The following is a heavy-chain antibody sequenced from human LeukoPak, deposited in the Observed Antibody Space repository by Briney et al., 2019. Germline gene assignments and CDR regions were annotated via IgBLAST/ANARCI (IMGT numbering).Heavy chain of an antibody. V-gene: IGHV4-39*01. CDR3: AAYYSDRNVFDY. CDR1: TGSSSISSYY. Sequence: PSETLSLTCTFSTGSSSISSYYWGWIRQPPGTGLEWIGSIFYSGSTYYNPSLKSRVTISVDTSKHQFSLKLRSVTAADTAVYYCAAYYSDRNVFDYWGQGTLVTVSS. CDR2: IFYSGST. J-gene: IGHJ4*02. D-gene: IGHD3-10*02.